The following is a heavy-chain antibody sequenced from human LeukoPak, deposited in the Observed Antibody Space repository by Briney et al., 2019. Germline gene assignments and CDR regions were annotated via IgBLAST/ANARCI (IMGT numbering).Heavy chain of an antibody. CDR1: GASINNNF. J-gene: IGHJ4*01. CDR2: IYSSGSA. Sequence: SEPLSLTCPVSGASINNNFWTWIRQPPGKGLEWIGYIYSSGSANYNPSLKSRVIISGDTSKNQISLNLTSVTAADTAVYFCARHRDYYDTWGHGTLVTVSS. D-gene: IGHD3-22*01. CDR3: ARHRDYYDT. V-gene: IGHV4-59*08.